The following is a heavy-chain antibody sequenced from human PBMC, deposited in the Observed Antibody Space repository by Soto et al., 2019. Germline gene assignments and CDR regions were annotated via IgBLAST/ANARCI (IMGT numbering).Heavy chain of an antibody. D-gene: IGHD2-2*03. CDR2: ISYDGSNK. J-gene: IGHJ6*02. CDR1: GFTFSSYA. CDR3: ARDNGYCSSTSGYSPYYYYGMDV. Sequence: SLRLSCAASGFTFSSYAMHWVRQAPGKGLEWVAVISYDGSNKYYADSVKGRFTISRDNSKNTLYLQMNSLRAEDTAVYYCARDNGYCSSTSGYSPYYYYGMDVWGQGTTVTVSS. V-gene: IGHV3-30-3*01.